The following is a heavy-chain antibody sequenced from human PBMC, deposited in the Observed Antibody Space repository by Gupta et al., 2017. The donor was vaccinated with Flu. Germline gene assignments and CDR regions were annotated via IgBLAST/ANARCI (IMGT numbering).Heavy chain of an antibody. D-gene: IGHD3-3*01. CDR1: FSVSSNY. V-gene: IGHV3-53*01. CDR3: ARDESQEPAFFY. Sequence: FSVSSNYRGWVRPAPGKGLEWVSVIYSGGSTQYADSVRGRFTISLDDSKNALYLQMNALRDEDTAVYYCARDESQEPAFFYWGQGTLVTVSS. CDR2: IYSGGST. J-gene: IGHJ4*02.